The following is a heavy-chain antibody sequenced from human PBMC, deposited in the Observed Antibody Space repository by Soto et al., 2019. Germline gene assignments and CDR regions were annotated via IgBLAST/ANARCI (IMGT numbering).Heavy chain of an antibody. V-gene: IGHV3-30*18. J-gene: IGHJ4*02. D-gene: IGHD5-18*01. Sequence: QVQLVESGGGVVQPGRSLRLSCAASGFTFSSYGMHWVRQAPGKGLEWVAVISYDGSNKYYADSVKGRFTISRDNSKNTLYLQMNSLRAEDTAVYYCAKAWIQLWARDYWGQGTLVTVSS. CDR2: ISYDGSNK. CDR1: GFTFSSYG. CDR3: AKAWIQLWARDY.